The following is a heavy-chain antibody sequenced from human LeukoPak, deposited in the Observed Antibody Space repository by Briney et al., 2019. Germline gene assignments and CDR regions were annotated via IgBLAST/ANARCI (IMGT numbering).Heavy chain of an antibody. J-gene: IGHJ4*02. D-gene: IGHD1-20*01. CDR2: ISGSGGST. Sequence: GGSLRPSCAASGFTFSSYAMSWVRQAPGKGLEWVSAISGSGGSTYYADSVKGRFTISRDNSKNTLYLQMNSLRAEDTAVYYCAKAPDITGTTGGDYWGQGTLVTVSS. CDR3: AKAPDITGTTGGDY. V-gene: IGHV3-23*01. CDR1: GFTFSSYA.